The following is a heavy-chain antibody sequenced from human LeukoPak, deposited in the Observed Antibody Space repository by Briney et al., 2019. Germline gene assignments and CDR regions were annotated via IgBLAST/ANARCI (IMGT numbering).Heavy chain of an antibody. CDR3: ARGGYCSGGSCYSTNYYYMDV. D-gene: IGHD2-15*01. Sequence: GASVKVSGKASGYTFTSYYMHWVRQAPGQGLEWMGIINPSGGSTSYAQKFQGRVTMTRDMSTSTVYMELSSLRSEDTAVYYCARGGYCSGGSCYSTNYYYMDVWGKGTTVTVSS. CDR1: GYTFTSYY. V-gene: IGHV1-46*01. CDR2: INPSGGST. J-gene: IGHJ6*03.